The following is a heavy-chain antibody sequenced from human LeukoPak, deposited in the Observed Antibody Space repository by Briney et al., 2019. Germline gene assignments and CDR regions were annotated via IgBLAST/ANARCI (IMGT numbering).Heavy chain of an antibody. V-gene: IGHV3-23*01. J-gene: IGHJ5*02. D-gene: IGHD2-15*01. CDR3: AKFLPIYCSGGSCPHWFDP. Sequence: GGSLRLSCAASGFTFSGYAMSWVRQAPGKGLEWVSAISGSGGSTYYADSVKGRFTISRDNSKNTLYLQMNSLRAEDTAVYYCAKFLPIYCSGGSCPHWFDPWGQGTLVTVSS. CDR2: ISGSGGST. CDR1: GFTFSGYA.